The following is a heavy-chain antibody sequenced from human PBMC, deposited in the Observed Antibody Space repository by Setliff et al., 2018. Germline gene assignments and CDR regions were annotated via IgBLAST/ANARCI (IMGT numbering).Heavy chain of an antibody. CDR2: ISDDGGRT. CDR3: GTRDCRTTGCYNGYIES. V-gene: IGHV3-23*01. CDR1: GLTFSNAW. Sequence: PGGSLRLSCAASGLTFSNAWMNWVRQAPGKGLEWVGRISDDGGRTYYADSVKGRFTISRDNSKNTLYLQMSSLRAEDTAVYFCGTRDCRTTGCYNGYIESWGQGTLVTVSS. J-gene: IGHJ4*02. D-gene: IGHD2-2*02.